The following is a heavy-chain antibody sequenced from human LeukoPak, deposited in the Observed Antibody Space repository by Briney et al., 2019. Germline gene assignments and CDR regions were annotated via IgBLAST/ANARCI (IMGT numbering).Heavy chain of an antibody. CDR3: ATEGPYGSGSSSIDY. D-gene: IGHD3-10*01. J-gene: IGHJ4*02. Sequence: SETLSLTCTVSGGSISSYYWSWIRQPPGEGLEWIGDVYYSGSTNYNPSLKSRVSISVDTSKNQFSLKLSSVTAADTAVYYCATEGPYGSGSSSIDYWGQGTLVTVSS. CDR2: VYYSGST. CDR1: GGSISSYY. V-gene: IGHV4-59*08.